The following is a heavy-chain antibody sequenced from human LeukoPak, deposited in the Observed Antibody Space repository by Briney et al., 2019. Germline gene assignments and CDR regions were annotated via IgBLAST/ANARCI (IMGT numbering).Heavy chain of an antibody. CDR1: GGSLRSGSYY. CDR2: IYTSGST. Sequence: SQTLSLTCTVSGGSLRSGSYYWGWIRPPPRKGPGGIGRIYTSGSTNYNPSLKSRVTISVDTSKNQFSLKLSSVTAADTAVYYCARLRYGGYSDYWGQGTLVTVSS. V-gene: IGHV4-61*02. D-gene: IGHD3-22*01. CDR3: ARLRYGGYSDY. J-gene: IGHJ4*02.